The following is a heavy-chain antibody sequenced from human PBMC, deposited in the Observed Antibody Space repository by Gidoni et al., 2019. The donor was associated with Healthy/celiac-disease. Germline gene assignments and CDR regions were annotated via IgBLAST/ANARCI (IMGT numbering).Heavy chain of an antibody. CDR1: GFTFSPQG. CDR3: AKDLHSYGDYGYYYYYYGMDV. CDR2: ISYYGSNK. Sequence: QVQLEEPGGGVVQPGRSLSLSCAASGFTFSPQGTHWVRQAPGKGLEWVAVISYYGSNKYYADSGKGRFTISRDNSKNTLYLQMNSLRAEDTAVYYCAKDLHSYGDYGYYYYYYGMDVWGQGTTVTVSS. V-gene: IGHV3-30*18. D-gene: IGHD5-18*01. J-gene: IGHJ6*02.